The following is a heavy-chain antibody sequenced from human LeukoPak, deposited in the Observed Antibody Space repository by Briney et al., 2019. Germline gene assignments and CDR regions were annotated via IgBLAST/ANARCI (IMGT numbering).Heavy chain of an antibody. CDR1: GFRFDTSW. CDR2: IGPDGNEK. V-gene: IGHV3-7*05. J-gene: IGHJ4*02. CDR3: AKALDY. Sequence: SGGSLRLSCAASGFRFDTSWMDWVPQAPGKGLEWVANIGPDGNEKYYVDSVKGRFTISRDNAKSSLYLQMNGLRAEDTAVYFCAKALDYWGQGTLLTVSS.